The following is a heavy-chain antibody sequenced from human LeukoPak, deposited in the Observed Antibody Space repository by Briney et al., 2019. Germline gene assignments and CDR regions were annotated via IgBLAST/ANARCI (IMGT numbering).Heavy chain of an antibody. CDR3: ARDQYSYAHAAH. J-gene: IGHJ4*02. Sequence: GGSLRLSCAASGFTVSSNYMSWVRQAPGKGLEWVSVIYSGGTTYYADSVKGRFTISRDNSKNTLHLQMNTLRAEDTAVYYCARDQYSYAHAAHWGQGTLVTVSS. D-gene: IGHD5-18*01. V-gene: IGHV3-66*01. CDR1: GFTVSSNY. CDR2: IYSGGTT.